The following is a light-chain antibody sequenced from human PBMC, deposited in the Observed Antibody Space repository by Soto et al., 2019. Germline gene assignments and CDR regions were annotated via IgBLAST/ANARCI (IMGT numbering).Light chain of an antibody. CDR1: LNVNSY. Sequence: VLTQSPATLSLSPGERATLSCRASLNVNSYLAWYQQKPGQAPRLLIYGASSRATGIPDRFSGSGSGTDFTLTISRLEPEDFAVYYCQQYGSSPTFGQGTRLEIK. CDR2: GAS. V-gene: IGKV3-20*01. J-gene: IGKJ5*01. CDR3: QQYGSSPT.